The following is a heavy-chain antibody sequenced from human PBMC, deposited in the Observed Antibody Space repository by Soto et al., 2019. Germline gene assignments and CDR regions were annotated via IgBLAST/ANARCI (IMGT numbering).Heavy chain of an antibody. CDR2: IYWNDDN. CDR3: AHGSGWLFDH. CDR1: GFSLSNTAVG. J-gene: IGHJ4*02. Sequence: QITLKESGPTLVNPTQTLTLTCSFSGFSLSNTAVGVGWIRQPPGKALEWLALIYWNDDNHYSPSLRNRLTVTKDTSNNQVVLTLTDMDPVDTATYYCAHGSGWLFDHWGQGTLVTVSS. V-gene: IGHV2-5*01. D-gene: IGHD3-22*01.